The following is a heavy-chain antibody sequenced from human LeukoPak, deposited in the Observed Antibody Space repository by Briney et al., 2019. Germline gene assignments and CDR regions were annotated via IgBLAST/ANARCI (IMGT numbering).Heavy chain of an antibody. CDR3: ARDRGLMVRGVIIDAFDI. D-gene: IGHD3-10*01. CDR1: GYTFSGYY. J-gene: IGHJ3*02. CDR2: INPKSGGT. Sequence: ASVKVSCKASGYTFSGYYMHWVRLAPGQGLEWMGWINPKSGGTNYAQKFQGRVTMTRDTSISTAHMELSRVRSDDTAVYYCARDRGLMVRGVIIDAFDIWGQGTMVTVSS. V-gene: IGHV1-2*02.